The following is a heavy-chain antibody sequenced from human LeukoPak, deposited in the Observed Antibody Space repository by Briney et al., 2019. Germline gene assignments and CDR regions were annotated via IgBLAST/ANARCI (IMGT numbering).Heavy chain of an antibody. V-gene: IGHV4-39*01. CDR1: GGTISSSSYY. Sequence: SETLSLTCTVSGGTISSSSYYWDWIRQPPGKGLEWIGSVYYSGSAYYNPSLKGRLTISVDTSMNQFSLKLTSVTAADTAVYYCASRSTSRGSPFDYWGQGTLVTVSS. CDR2: VYYSGSA. CDR3: ASRSTSRGSPFDY. D-gene: IGHD1-26*01. J-gene: IGHJ4*02.